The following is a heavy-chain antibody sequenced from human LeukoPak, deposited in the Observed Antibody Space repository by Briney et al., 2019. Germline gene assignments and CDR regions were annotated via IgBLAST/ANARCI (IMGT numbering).Heavy chain of an antibody. D-gene: IGHD2-2*01. V-gene: IGHV3-30*18. CDR3: AKDGIVVVPAASWGIDY. CDR2: LSYGGTNT. CDR1: GFTFSSYS. Sequence: PGGSLRLSCVASGFTFSSYSMQWVRQTPGKGLEWVGILSYGGTNTYYGESVKGRFTISRDNSQNTVYLQMNSLRAEDTAVYYCAKDGIVVVPAASWGIDYWGQGTLVTVSS. J-gene: IGHJ4*02.